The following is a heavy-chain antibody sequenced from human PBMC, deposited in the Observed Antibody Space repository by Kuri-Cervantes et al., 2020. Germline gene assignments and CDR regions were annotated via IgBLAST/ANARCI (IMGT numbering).Heavy chain of an antibody. D-gene: IGHD2-2*01. V-gene: IGHV1-2*04. CDR3: AREHPRYAGGDH. Sequence: ASVKVSCKASGYTFTGYYMHWVRQAPGQGLEWMGWINPNSGGTNYAQKFQGWVTMTRDTSISTAYMELRSLTSDDTAVYYCAREHPRYAGGDHWGQGTLVTVSS. CDR2: INPNSGGT. J-gene: IGHJ4*02. CDR1: GYTFTGYY.